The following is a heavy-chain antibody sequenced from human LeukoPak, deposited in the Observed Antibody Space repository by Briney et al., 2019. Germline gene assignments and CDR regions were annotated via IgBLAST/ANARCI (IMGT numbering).Heavy chain of an antibody. CDR1: GFTFSSYS. Sequence: KPGGSLRLSCAASGFTFSSYSMNWVRQAPGKGLEWVSSISSSSSYIYYADSVKGRFTISRDNAKNSLYLQMNSLRAEDTAVYYCARDSSGWYPLDYWGQGTLVTVSS. V-gene: IGHV3-21*01. J-gene: IGHJ4*02. CDR2: ISSSSSYI. D-gene: IGHD6-19*01. CDR3: ARDSSGWYPLDY.